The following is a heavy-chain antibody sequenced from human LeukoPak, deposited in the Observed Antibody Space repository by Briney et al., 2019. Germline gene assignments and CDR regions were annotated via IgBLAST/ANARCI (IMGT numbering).Heavy chain of an antibody. Sequence: PGGSLRLSCAASGFTVSSNYMSWVRQAPGKGLEWVSVIYSGGSAYYADSVKGRFTISRDNSKNTLYLQMNSLRAEDTAVYYCARSGTYEDDYFYTMDVWGQGTTVTVSS. CDR2: IYSGGSA. CDR1: GFTVSSNY. J-gene: IGHJ6*02. V-gene: IGHV3-66*01. D-gene: IGHD1-26*01. CDR3: ARSGTYEDDYFYTMDV.